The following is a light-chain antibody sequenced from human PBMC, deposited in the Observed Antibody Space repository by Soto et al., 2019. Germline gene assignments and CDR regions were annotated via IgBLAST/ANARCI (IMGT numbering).Light chain of an antibody. V-gene: IGKV3-11*01. CDR3: QQRSNWPLT. CDR2: DAS. CDR1: QSVSSY. Sequence: EIVLTQSPATLSLSPGERATLSCRASQSVSSYLAWYQQKPGQSPRLLISDASNRATGIPARFSGSGSGTDFPLTISSLEPEDFEVYYCQQRSNWPLTFGGGTKVDIK. J-gene: IGKJ4*01.